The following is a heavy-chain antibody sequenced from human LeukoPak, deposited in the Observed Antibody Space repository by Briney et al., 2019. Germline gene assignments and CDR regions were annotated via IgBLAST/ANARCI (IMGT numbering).Heavy chain of an antibody. J-gene: IGHJ4*02. CDR1: GFTFSNYW. CDR2: IKQDGSEK. V-gene: IGHV3-7*01. CDR3: ARVRGSWCLDC. D-gene: IGHD6-13*01. Sequence: GGSLRLSCAASGFTFSNYWMSWVRQAPGKGLEWVANIKQDGSEKYYVDSVKGRFTISRDNAKNSLYLQMNSLRADDTAVYYCARVRGSWCLDCWGQGTLVTVSS.